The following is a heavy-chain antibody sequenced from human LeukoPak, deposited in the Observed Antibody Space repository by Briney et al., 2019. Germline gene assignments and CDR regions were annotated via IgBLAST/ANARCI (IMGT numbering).Heavy chain of an antibody. CDR1: GFTFSTYW. D-gene: IGHD6-13*01. CDR3: ARSYSRVGFDF. CDR2: IKEDGSKK. Sequence: GGSLRLSCAASGFTFSTYWMAWVRQAPGKGLEWVADIKEDGSKKYYVDSVKGRFTISRDNAENSLFLQMNSLRAEDTAVYYCARSYSRVGFDFWGQGTLVTVSS. V-gene: IGHV3-7*04. J-gene: IGHJ4*02.